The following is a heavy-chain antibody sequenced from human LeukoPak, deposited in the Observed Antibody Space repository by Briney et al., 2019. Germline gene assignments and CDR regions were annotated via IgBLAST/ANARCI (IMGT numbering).Heavy chain of an antibody. V-gene: IGHV3-9*01. J-gene: IGHJ6*02. CDR1: GFTFDDYA. Sequence: GGSLRLSCAASGFTFDDYAMHWVRQAPGKGLGWVSGISWNSGSIGYADSVKGRFTISRDNAKSSLYLQMNSLRAGDTALYYCAKDMGESIAVAGTTNYYYYGMDVWGQGTTVTVSS. D-gene: IGHD6-19*01. CDR2: ISWNSGSI. CDR3: AKDMGESIAVAGTTNYYYYGMDV.